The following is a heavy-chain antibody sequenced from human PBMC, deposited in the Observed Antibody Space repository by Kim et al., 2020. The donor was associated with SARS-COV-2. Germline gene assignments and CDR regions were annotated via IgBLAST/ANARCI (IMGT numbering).Heavy chain of an antibody. D-gene: IGHD1-7*01. CDR2: ISYDGSNK. CDR3: ARGLKLELTLLFDY. CDR1: GFTFSSYA. J-gene: IGHJ4*02. V-gene: IGHV3-30-3*01. Sequence: GGSLRLSCAASGFTFSSYAMHWVRQAPGKGLEWVAVISYDGSNKYYADSVKGRFTISRDNSKNTLYLQMNSLRAEDTAVYYCARGLKLELTLLFDYWGQGTLVTVSS.